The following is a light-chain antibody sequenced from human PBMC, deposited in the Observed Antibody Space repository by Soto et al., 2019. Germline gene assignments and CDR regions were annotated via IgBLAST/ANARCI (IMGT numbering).Light chain of an antibody. CDR3: QQSYSTPPVT. J-gene: IGKJ5*01. CDR2: DAY. CDR1: QSISRY. V-gene: IGKV1-39*01. Sequence: DIQITQSPSSLSASVGDRVTITCRASQSISRYLNWYQQKPGKAPNLLIYDAYSLESGTPSRFSGRRSGTEFTLTISSLQPEDFATYYCQQSYSTPPVTFGQGTRLE.